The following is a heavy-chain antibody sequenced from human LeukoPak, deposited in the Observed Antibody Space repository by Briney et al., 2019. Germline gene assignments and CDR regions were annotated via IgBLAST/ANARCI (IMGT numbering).Heavy chain of an antibody. CDR1: GFTFSSYS. CDR3: AKDLTVATIDYYYGMDV. V-gene: IGHV3-21*01. Sequence: GGSLRLSCAASGFTFSSYSMNWVRQAPGKGLEWVSSISSSSSYIYYADSVKGRFTISRDNAKNSPYLQMNSLRAEDTAVYYCAKDLTVATIDYYYGMDVWGQGTTVTVSS. J-gene: IGHJ6*02. D-gene: IGHD5-12*01. CDR2: ISSSSSYI.